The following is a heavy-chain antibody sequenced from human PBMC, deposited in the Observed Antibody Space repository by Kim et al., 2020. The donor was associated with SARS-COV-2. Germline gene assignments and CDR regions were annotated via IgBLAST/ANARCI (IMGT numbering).Heavy chain of an antibody. V-gene: IGHV3-48*03. J-gene: IGHJ4*02. CDR1: GFTFSNYE. Sequence: GGSLRLSCAASGFTFSNYEMNWVRQAPGKGLEWVSYIKRRANQVFYADSVKGRFTISRDNANNLLYLQMNSLRVEDTAIYYCARKESGTEIDYWGQGVLVAVSS. CDR2: IKRRANQV. CDR3: ARKESGTEIDY. D-gene: IGHD1-1*01.